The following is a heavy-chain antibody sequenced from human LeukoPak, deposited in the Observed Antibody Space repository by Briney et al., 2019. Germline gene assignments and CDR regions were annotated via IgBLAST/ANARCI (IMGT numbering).Heavy chain of an antibody. J-gene: IGHJ4*02. CDR2: INHSGST. D-gene: IGHD3-22*01. CDR1: GGSFSGYY. Sequence: PSETLSLTCAVYGGSFSGYYWSWIRQPPGKGLEWIGEINHSGSTNYNPSLKSRVTISVDTSKNQFSLKMRSVTAADTAVYYCARANYDGSDYWGQGTLVTVSS. V-gene: IGHV4-34*01. CDR3: ARANYDGSDY.